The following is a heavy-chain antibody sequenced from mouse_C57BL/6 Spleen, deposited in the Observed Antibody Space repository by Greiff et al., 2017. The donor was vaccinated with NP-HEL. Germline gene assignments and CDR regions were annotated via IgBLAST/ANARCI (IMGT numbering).Heavy chain of an antibody. V-gene: IGHV14-4*01. D-gene: IGHD1-1*01. CDR1: GFNIKDDY. CDR2: IDPENGDT. Sequence: EVHLVESGAELVRPGASVKLSCTASGFNIKDDYMHWVKQRPEQGLEWIGWIDPENGDTEYASKFQGKATITADTSSNTAYLQLSSLTSEDTAVYYCTTDYYGSSLFAYWGQGTLVTVSA. CDR3: TTDYYGSSLFAY. J-gene: IGHJ3*01.